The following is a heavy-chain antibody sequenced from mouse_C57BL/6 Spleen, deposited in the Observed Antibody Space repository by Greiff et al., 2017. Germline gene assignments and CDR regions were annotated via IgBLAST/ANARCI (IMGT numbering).Heavy chain of an antibody. D-gene: IGHD2-5*01. V-gene: IGHV5-9-1*02. Sequence: EVKLMESGEGLVKPGGSLKLSCAASGFTFSSYAMSWVRQTPEKRLEWVAYISSGGDYIYYADTVKGRFTISRDNARNTLYLQMSSLKSEDTAMYYCTRSYYSNYWYFDVWGTGTTVTVSS. CDR1: GFTFSSYA. CDR3: TRSYYSNYWYFDV. J-gene: IGHJ1*03. CDR2: ISSGGDYI.